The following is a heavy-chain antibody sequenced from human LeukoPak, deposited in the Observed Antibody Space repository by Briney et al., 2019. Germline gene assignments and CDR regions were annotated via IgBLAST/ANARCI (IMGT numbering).Heavy chain of an antibody. CDR2: MNPNSGNT. Sequence: ASVKVSCKASGYTFTSYGINWVRQATGQGLEWMGWMNPNSGNTGYAQKFQSRVTITRNTSISTAYMELSSLRSEDTAVYYCARGPEGYYYYYYMDVWGKGTTVTVSS. CDR1: GYTFTSYG. V-gene: IGHV1-8*03. CDR3: ARGPEGYYYYYYMDV. J-gene: IGHJ6*03.